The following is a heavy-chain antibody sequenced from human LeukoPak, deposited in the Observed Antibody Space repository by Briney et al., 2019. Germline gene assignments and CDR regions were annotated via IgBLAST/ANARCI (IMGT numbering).Heavy chain of an antibody. CDR2: INHSGST. V-gene: IGHV4-34*01. Sequence: SETLSLTCAVYGGSFSGYYWSWLRQPPGKGLEWIGEINHSGSTNYNPSLKSRVTISVDTSKNQFSLKLSSVTAADTAVYYCARRSRGSSWYFDYWGQGTLVTVSS. J-gene: IGHJ4*02. CDR3: ARRSRGSSWYFDY. D-gene: IGHD6-13*01. CDR1: GGSFSGYY.